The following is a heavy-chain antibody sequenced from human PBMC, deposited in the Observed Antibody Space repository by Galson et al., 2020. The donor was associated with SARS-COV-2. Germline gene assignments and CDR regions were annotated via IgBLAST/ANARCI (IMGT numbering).Heavy chain of an antibody. V-gene: IGHV4-34*01. D-gene: IGHD2-15*01. CDR1: GGSFRGFY. J-gene: IGHJ4*02. CDR3: ARGGYCSGGTGPPQN. Sequence: SETLSLTCAVYGGSFRGFYWTWIRQPPGKGLEWIGEINPSGSTNYNPSLKSRVTISADTSKNQFSLRLTSVTAADTAVYYCARGGYCSGGTGPPQNWGQGILVPVSS. CDR2: INPSGST.